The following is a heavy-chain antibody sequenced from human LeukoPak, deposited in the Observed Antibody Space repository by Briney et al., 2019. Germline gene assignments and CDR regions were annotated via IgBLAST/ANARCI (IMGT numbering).Heavy chain of an antibody. CDR3: ARHEPLGRGAWDY. CDR1: GGSLSSYY. Sequence: PSGTLSLTCTVSGGSLSSYYWSWIRQPPGKGLEWLGYIYYSGNADSNPSLKSRVTMSVDTSRNQFSLKLTSVTAADTAVYYCARHEPLGRGAWDYWGQGILVTVSS. D-gene: IGHD1-14*01. J-gene: IGHJ4*02. CDR2: IYYSGNA. V-gene: IGHV4-59*08.